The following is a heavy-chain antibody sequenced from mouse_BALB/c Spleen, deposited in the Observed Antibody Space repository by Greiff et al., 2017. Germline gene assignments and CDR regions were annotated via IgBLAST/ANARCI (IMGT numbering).Heavy chain of an antibody. CDR3: ARENGPYAMDY. Sequence: EVKLMESGGGLVQPGGSRKLSCAASGFTFSDYGMAWVRQAPGKGPEWVAFISNLAYSIYYADTVTGRFTISRENAKNTLYLEMSSLRSEDTAMYYCARENGPYAMDYWGQGTSVTVSS. CDR2: ISNLAYSI. CDR1: GFTFSDYG. V-gene: IGHV5-15*02. D-gene: IGHD1-1*02. J-gene: IGHJ4*01.